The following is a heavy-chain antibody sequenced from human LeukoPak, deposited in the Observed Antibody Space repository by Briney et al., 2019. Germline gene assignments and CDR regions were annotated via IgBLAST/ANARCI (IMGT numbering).Heavy chain of an antibody. CDR1: GFTFSSYT. Sequence: GGSLRLSCAASGFTFSSYTMNWVRQAPGKGPEWVSSISSSSSYIYYTDSVKGRFTISRDNAKNSVYLQMNSLRAEDTALYYCARGATFDIWGQGTMVTVSS. CDR2: ISSSSSYI. J-gene: IGHJ3*02. CDR3: ARGATFDI. V-gene: IGHV3-21*01.